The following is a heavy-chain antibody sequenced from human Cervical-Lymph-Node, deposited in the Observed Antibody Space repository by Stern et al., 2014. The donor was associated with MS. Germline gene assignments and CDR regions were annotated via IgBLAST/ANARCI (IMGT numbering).Heavy chain of an antibody. J-gene: IGHJ6*02. CDR3: ARSSSPSPYYYYGMDV. V-gene: IGHV3-33*01. Sequence: QVQLVQSGGGVVQPGRSLRLSCAASGYTFSSYRMHWVREAPGKGLEWVAVIWYDGSNNYFAAPAKVRFIISRENSKNTLYLQINSLRAEDTAVYYCARSSSPSPYYYYGMDVWGQGTTVTVSS. CDR2: IWYDGSNN. CDR1: GYTFSSYR. D-gene: IGHD6-13*01.